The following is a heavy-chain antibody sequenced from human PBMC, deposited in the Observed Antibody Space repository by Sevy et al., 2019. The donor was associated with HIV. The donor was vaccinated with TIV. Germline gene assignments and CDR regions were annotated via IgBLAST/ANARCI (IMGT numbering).Heavy chain of an antibody. J-gene: IGHJ4*02. Sequence: SQTLSLTCAISGDSVSSNSAAWNWLRQSPSRGLEWLGRTSYRSKWSNAYAVFVEARISINPDTSKNQFFLQLNSVTPEDTAVYYCAREGATAFDYWGQGTLVTVSS. D-gene: IGHD1-26*01. CDR1: GDSVSSNSAA. V-gene: IGHV6-1*01. CDR2: TSYRSKWSN. CDR3: AREGATAFDY.